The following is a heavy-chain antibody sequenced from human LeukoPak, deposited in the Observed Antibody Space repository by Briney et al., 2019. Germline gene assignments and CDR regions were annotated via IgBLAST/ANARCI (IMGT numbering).Heavy chain of an antibody. J-gene: IGHJ6*03. CDR3: ATDRIAAAGNGYMDV. CDR1: GYTLTELS. CDR2: FDPEDGET. D-gene: IGHD6-13*01. V-gene: IGHV1-24*01. Sequence: ASVKVSCKVSGYTLTELSMHWVRQAPGKGLEWMGGFDPEDGETIYAQKFQGRVTMTEDTSTDTAYMELSSLRSEDTAVYYCATDRIAAAGNGYMDVWGKGTTVTVSS.